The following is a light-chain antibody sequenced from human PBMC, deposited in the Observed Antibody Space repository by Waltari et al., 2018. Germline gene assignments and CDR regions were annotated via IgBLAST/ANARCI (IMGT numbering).Light chain of an antibody. J-gene: IGKJ1*01. CDR2: SAS. Sequence: DIQMTQSPSSLSASVGDTVSITCRTSQAVGTFLNWFQQKPGKAPKLLIYSASKLESGVPSRFGGSGSGAEVSLTISGLQPEDFATYYCLQHDTYPWTFGRGTRVEV. V-gene: IGKV1-17*01. CDR3: LQHDTYPWT. CDR1: QAVGTF.